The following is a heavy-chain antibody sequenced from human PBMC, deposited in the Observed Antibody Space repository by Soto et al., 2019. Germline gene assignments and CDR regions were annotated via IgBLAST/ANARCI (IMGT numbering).Heavy chain of an antibody. V-gene: IGHV3-30-3*01. J-gene: IGHJ2*01. D-gene: IGHD4-4*01. CDR1: GFTFSSYA. CDR3: ARPLWRDDYNWGYFDL. Sequence: QVQLVESGGGVVQPGRSLRLSCAASGFTFSSYAMHWVRQAPGKGLEWVAVISYDGSNKYYADSVKGRFTISRDNSKNTLYLQMNSLGAGDTAVYYCARPLWRDDYNWGYFDLWGRGTLVTVSS. CDR2: ISYDGSNK.